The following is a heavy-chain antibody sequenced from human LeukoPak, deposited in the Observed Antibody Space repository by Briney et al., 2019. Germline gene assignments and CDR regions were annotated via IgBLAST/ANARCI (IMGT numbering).Heavy chain of an antibody. CDR2: IYSGGST. V-gene: IGHV3-66*02. CDR3: ALTRGVVMTEYYFDY. D-gene: IGHD3-22*01. J-gene: IGHJ4*02. Sequence: GGSLRLSCAASGFTVSSNYMSWVRQAPGKGLEWVSVIYSGGSTYYEDSVKGRFTISRDNSNNTLYLQMNSLRAEDTAVYYCALTRGVVMTEYYFDYWGQGTLVTVSS. CDR1: GFTVSSNY.